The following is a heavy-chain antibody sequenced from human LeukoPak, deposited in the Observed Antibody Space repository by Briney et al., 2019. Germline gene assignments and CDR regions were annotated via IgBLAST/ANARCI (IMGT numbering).Heavy chain of an antibody. D-gene: IGHD3-22*01. CDR2: ISYDGSNK. CDR1: GFTFKSYA. Sequence: PGGSLRLSCSASGFTFKSYAMHWVRQAPGKGLEWVAVISYDGSNKYYADSVKGRFTISRDNSKNTLYLQMNSLRAEDTAVYYCAKDGWDYYDSSGYTDYWGQGTLVTVSS. V-gene: IGHV3-30*04. CDR3: AKDGWDYYDSSGYTDY. J-gene: IGHJ4*02.